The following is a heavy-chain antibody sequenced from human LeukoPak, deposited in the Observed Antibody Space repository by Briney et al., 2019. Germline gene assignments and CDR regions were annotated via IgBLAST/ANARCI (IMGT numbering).Heavy chain of an antibody. V-gene: IGHV4-4*09. CDR2: IYASGGT. D-gene: IGHD6-6*01. CDR3: ARLTRLSTSPDRYYLDY. Sequence: SETLSLTCTVSGDSISSYYWSWIRQPPGKALEWIGYIYASGGTQYIPSLKGRVTVDTSKTLFSLKLSSVTAADSVVYYCARLTRLSTSPDRYYLDYWGQGTLVTVSS. J-gene: IGHJ4*02. CDR1: GDSISSYY.